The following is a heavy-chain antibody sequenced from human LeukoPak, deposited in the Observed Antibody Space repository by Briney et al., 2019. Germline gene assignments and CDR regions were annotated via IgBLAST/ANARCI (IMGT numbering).Heavy chain of an antibody. CDR3: ARVVVVAAHYYYFDY. CDR1: GGSISSYY. CDR2: IYYSGST. Sequence: SETLSLTCTVSGGSISSYYWSWIRQPPGKGLEWIGYIYYSGSTNYNPSLKSRVTISVDTSKNQFSLKLSSVTAADTAVYYCARVVVVAAHYYYFDYWGQGTLVTVSS. D-gene: IGHD2-15*01. J-gene: IGHJ4*02. V-gene: IGHV4-59*01.